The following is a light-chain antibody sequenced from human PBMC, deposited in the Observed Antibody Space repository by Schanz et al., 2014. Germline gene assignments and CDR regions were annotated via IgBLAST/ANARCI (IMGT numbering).Light chain of an antibody. CDR3: SSYRSSNTVV. J-gene: IGLJ2*01. CDR1: SSDVGGHDY. Sequence: QSALTQPPSASGAPGQSVTISCTGTSSDVGGHDYVSWYQHHPGKAPKLMIFDVNQRPSGVSNRFSGSKSGNTASLTISGLLAEDEADYYCSSYRSSNTVVFGGGTKLTVL. V-gene: IGLV2-14*01. CDR2: DVN.